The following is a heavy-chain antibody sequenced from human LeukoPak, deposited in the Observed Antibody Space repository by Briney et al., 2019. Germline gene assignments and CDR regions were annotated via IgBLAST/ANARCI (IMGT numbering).Heavy chain of an antibody. V-gene: IGHV1-46*02. D-gene: IGHD3-16*02. CDR3: ARGDDYVWGSYRYVDY. Sequence: GASVKVSCKTSGYSENFYGITWVRQAPGQGLEWMGIINPSGGSTSYAQKFQGRVTMTRDMSTSTVYMELSRLRSDDTAVYYCARGDDYVWGSYRYVDYWGQGTLVTVSS. CDR2: INPSGGST. CDR1: GYSENFYG. J-gene: IGHJ4*02.